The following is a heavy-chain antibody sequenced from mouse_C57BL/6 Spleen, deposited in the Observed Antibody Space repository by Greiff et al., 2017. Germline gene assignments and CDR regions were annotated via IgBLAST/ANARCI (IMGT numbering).Heavy chain of an antibody. Sequence: VQLQQSGAELVRPGTSVKVSCKASGYAFTNYLIEWVKQRPGQGLEWIGVINPGSGGTNYNEKFKGKATLTADKSSSTAYMQLSSLTSEDSSVFFCARGGAGNAYWGQGTLVTVSA. D-gene: IGHD3-3*01. CDR2: INPGSGGT. CDR3: ARGGAGNAY. J-gene: IGHJ3*01. V-gene: IGHV1-54*01. CDR1: GYAFTNYL.